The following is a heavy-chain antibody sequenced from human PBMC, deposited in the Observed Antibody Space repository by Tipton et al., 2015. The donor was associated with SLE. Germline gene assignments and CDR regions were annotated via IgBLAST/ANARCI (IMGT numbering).Heavy chain of an antibody. CDR1: GASFSGYY. J-gene: IGHJ5*02. Sequence: GLVKPSETLSLSCAVYGASFSGYYLTWIRQTPGEGLEWIGEINHSGTTNNNPSLQSRITISVDTSKSQFSLKLSSVSAADTAVYYCARGRIYMIRGVMGRNWLDPWGQGILVTVSS. CDR3: ARGRIYMIRGVMGRNWLDP. V-gene: IGHV4-34*01. D-gene: IGHD3-10*01. CDR2: INHSGTT.